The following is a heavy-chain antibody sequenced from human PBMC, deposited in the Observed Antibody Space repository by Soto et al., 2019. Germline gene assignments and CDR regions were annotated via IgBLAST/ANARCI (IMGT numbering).Heavy chain of an antibody. Sequence: GGSLRLSCAASGFTFSSYSMNWVRQAPGKGLEWVSSISSSSYIYYADSVKGRFTISRDNAKNSLYLQMNSLRAEDTAVYYCARDRKKVIAAAGHMSFYYFDYWGQGTLVTVSS. J-gene: IGHJ4*02. D-gene: IGHD6-13*01. CDR2: ISSSSYI. V-gene: IGHV3-21*01. CDR3: ARDRKKVIAAAGHMSFYYFDY. CDR1: GFTFSSYS.